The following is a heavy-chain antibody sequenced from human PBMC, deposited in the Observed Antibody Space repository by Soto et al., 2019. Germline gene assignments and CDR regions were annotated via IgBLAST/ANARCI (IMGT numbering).Heavy chain of an antibody. CDR3: ARDLPPVDY. V-gene: IGHV1-18*01. Sequence: QIQLMQSGAEVKKPGASVKVTCKASGYTFSSYHITWVRQAPGQGLEWMGWISAYNGNTNYAQNLQGRATMTTGPSTSTAYMELRSLRSDDTAVYYCARDLPPVDYWGQGTLVTVSS. CDR1: GYTFSSYH. J-gene: IGHJ4*02. CDR2: ISAYNGNT.